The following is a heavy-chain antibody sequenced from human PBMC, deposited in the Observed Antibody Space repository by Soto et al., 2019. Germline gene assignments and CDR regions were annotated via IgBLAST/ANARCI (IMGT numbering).Heavy chain of an antibody. CDR3: AREWDNKSEHSSGWYDDF. CDR2: ISGYSGHT. Sequence: QVQLVQFGAEVKKPGASVKVSCKASSYTFSSCGISWVRQAPGQGVEWMGWISGYSGHTYYAQKFQGRVTMTTDTSTNTVYMELRSLRSDDTAVYYCAREWDNKSEHSSGWYDDFWGQGTLVTVSS. V-gene: IGHV1-18*01. J-gene: IGHJ4*02. CDR1: SYTFSSCG. D-gene: IGHD6-19*01.